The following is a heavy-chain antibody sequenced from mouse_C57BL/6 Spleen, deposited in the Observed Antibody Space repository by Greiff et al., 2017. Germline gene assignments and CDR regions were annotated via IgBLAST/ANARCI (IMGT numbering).Heavy chain of an antibody. CDR2: ISYDGSN. CDR1: GYSITSGYY. CDR3: ARDLDYGSSYGY. J-gene: IGHJ3*01. D-gene: IGHD1-1*01. V-gene: IGHV3-6*01. Sequence: EVQLQQSGPGLVKPSQSLSLTCSVTGYSITSGYYWNWIRQFPGNKLEWMGYISYDGSNNYNPSLKNRISITRDTSKNQFFLKLNSVTTEDTATYYCARDLDYGSSYGYWGQGTLGTVSA.